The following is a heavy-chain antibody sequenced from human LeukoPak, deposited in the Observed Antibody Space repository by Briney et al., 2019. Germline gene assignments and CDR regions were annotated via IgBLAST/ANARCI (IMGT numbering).Heavy chain of an antibody. CDR1: GFTFSRHW. J-gene: IGHJ4*02. CDR2: IKEDGSEK. CDR3: ARDGKYYDSSGYYLGPDY. D-gene: IGHD3-22*01. Sequence: GGSLRLSCAASGFTFSRHWMSWVRQAPGKGLEWVANIKEDGSEKDYVDSVKGRFTISRDNAKNSLYLQMNSLRAEDTAVYYCARDGKYYDSSGYYLGPDYWGQGTLVTVSS. V-gene: IGHV3-7*01.